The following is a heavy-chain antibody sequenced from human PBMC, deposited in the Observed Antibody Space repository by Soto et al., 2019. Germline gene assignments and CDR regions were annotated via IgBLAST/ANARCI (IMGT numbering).Heavy chain of an antibody. CDR3: ARSGKWDPRSR. D-gene: IGHD1-26*01. CDR2: ISAYNGNT. V-gene: IGHV1-18*01. J-gene: IGHJ1*01. Sequence: QVQLVQSGAEVKKPGASVKVSCKASGYTFTSYGISWVRQAPGQGLEWMGWISAYNGNTNYAQKLQGRVTMTTDTHTSTDDMERTSLRSSDTAVYYCARSGKWDPRSRCGQGTLATVSS. CDR1: GYTFTSYG.